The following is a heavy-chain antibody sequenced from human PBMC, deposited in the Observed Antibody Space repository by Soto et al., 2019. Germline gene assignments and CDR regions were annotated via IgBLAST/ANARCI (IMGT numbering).Heavy chain of an antibody. CDR3: ARVSYYDVLTGYDPKKYFYYAMDV. Sequence: ASVKVSCKTSGYSFTTYGIIWVRQAPGQGLEWLGWISPSNANTNYAKKFQGRVTMTADTSTSTAYMDLRSLKSDDSAVYYCARVSYYDVLTGYDPKKYFYYAMDVWGQGTTVTVSS. CDR2: ISPSNANT. V-gene: IGHV1-18*04. D-gene: IGHD3-9*01. J-gene: IGHJ6*02. CDR1: GYSFTTYG.